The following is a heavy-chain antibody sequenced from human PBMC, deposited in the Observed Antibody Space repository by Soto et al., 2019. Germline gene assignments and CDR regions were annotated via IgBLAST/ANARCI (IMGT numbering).Heavy chain of an antibody. D-gene: IGHD3-10*01. CDR3: TTGSPGRDY. CDR2: VKSKTDGGTT. Sequence: GGSLRLSCAASGLTFTNALMTWVRQAPGKGLEWVGRVKSKTDGGTTDYAAPVKGRLTISRDDSESTLFLQMNSLKTEDTAVYYCTTGSPGRDYWGQGTLVTVSS. CDR1: GLTFTNAL. V-gene: IGHV3-15*01. J-gene: IGHJ4*02.